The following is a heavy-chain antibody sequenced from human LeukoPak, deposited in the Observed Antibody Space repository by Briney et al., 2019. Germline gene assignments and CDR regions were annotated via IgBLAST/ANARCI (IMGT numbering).Heavy chain of an antibody. J-gene: IGHJ4*02. CDR2: ISGGGYST. CDR3: AKEAGYSGYDYPDY. V-gene: IGHV3-23*01. Sequence: GGSLRLSCAASGFTFSSYAMSWVRQAPGKGLEWVSAISGGGYSTYYADSVKGQFTISRDNSKNTLYLQMNSLRAEDTAVYYCAKEAGYSGYDYPDYWGQGTLVTVSS. CDR1: GFTFSSYA. D-gene: IGHD5-12*01.